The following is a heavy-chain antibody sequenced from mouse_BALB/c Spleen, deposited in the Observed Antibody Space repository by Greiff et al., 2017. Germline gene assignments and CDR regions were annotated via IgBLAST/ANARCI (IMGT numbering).Heavy chain of an antibody. V-gene: IGHV1-15*01. CDR2: IDPETGGT. D-gene: IGHD2-1*01. Sequence: QVQLQQSGAELVRPGASVTLSCKASGYTFTDYEMHWVKQTPVHGLEWIGAIDPETGGTAYNQKFKGKATLTADKSSSTAYMELRSLTSEDSAVYYCTRGGGNFSIDYWGQGTSVTVSS. CDR1: GYTFTDYE. J-gene: IGHJ4*01. CDR3: TRGGGNFSIDY.